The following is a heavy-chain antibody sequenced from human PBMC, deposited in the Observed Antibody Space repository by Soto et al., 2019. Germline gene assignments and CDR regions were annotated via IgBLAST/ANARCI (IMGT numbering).Heavy chain of an antibody. CDR1: GYSFTSYW. J-gene: IGHJ6*02. V-gene: IGHV5-51*01. Sequence: GESLKISCKGSGYSFTSYWIGWVRQMPGKGLEWMGIIYPGDSDTRYSPSFQGQVTISADKSISTAYLQWSSLKASDTAMYYCARHLRPFNYDFWSGYPIYGMDVWGQGTTVTVSS. CDR3: ARHLRPFNYDFWSGYPIYGMDV. D-gene: IGHD3-3*01. CDR2: IYPGDSDT.